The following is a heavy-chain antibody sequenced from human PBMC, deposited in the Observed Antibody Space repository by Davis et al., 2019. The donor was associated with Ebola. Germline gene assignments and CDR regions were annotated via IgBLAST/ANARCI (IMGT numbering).Heavy chain of an antibody. CDR3: AKSPVVVVAAREPFDY. Sequence: GESLKISCAASGFTFSSYAMSWVRQAPGKGLEWVSGISGSGGSTYYADSVKGRFTISRDNSKNTLYLQMNSLRAEDTAVYYCAKSPVVVVAAREPFDYWGQGTLVTVSS. J-gene: IGHJ4*02. V-gene: IGHV3-23*01. CDR1: GFTFSSYA. D-gene: IGHD2-15*01. CDR2: ISGSGGST.